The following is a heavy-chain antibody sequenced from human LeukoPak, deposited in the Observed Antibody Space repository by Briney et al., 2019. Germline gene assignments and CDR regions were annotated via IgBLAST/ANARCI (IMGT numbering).Heavy chain of an antibody. CDR1: GFTFSSNA. CDR3: AKAYGTNGYYQLPIDF. CDR2: ITGTGGTT. D-gene: IGHD3-22*01. V-gene: IGHV3-23*01. J-gene: IGHJ4*02. Sequence: GGSLKLSCAASGFTFSSNAMTWVRQAPGKGLECVSAITGTGGTTYYADSVKGRFTISRDNSKNTLYLQLNSLRAEDTAVYYCAKAYGTNGYYQLPIDFWGQRTLVAVSS.